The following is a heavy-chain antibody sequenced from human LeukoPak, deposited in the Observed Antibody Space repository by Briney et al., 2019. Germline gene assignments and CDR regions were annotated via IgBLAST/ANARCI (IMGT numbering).Heavy chain of an antibody. CDR1: GFTFSGYA. D-gene: IGHD2-15*01. CDR3: AKGSANSRPYYFDY. V-gene: IGHV3-23*01. Sequence: GGSLRLSCAASGFTFSGYAMSWVRQAPGKGLEWVSAISGSGGSTYYADSVKGRFTISRDNSKSTLYLQMNSLRAEDTAIYHCAKGSANSRPYYFDYWGQGTLVTVSS. CDR2: ISGSGGST. J-gene: IGHJ4*02.